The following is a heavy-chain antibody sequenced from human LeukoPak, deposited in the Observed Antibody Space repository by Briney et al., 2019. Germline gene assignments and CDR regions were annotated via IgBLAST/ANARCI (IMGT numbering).Heavy chain of an antibody. Sequence: SETLSLTCTVSGAYINSGAQYWGWLRQHPETGLEWMGYVYRTGDTYYSPSFQSRIVMSVDTSKNQFSLRLSPVTAADTAVYFCAGKDGTSASFDYWGQGILVTVSS. CDR3: AGKDGTSASFDY. J-gene: IGHJ4*01. CDR1: GAYINSGAQY. CDR2: VYRTGDT. V-gene: IGHV4-31*03. D-gene: IGHD5-24*01.